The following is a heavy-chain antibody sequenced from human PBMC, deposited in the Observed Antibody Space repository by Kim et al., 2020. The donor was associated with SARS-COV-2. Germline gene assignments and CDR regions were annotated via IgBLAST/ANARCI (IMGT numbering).Heavy chain of an antibody. V-gene: IGHV3-23*01. J-gene: IGHJ6*02. CDR1: GFTFSSYA. Sequence: GGSLRLSCAASGFTFSSYAMSWVRQAPGKGLEWVSAISGSGGSTYYADSVKGRFTISRDNSKNTLYLQMNSLRAEDTAVYYCAKALYCSGGSCYREDYYGMDVWGQGTTVTVSS. D-gene: IGHD2-15*01. CDR3: AKALYCSGGSCYREDYYGMDV. CDR2: ISGSGGST.